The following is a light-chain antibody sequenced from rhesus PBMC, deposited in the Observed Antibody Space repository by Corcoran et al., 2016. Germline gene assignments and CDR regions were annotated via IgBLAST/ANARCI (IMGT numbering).Light chain of an antibody. CDR1: QGISSW. CDR3: QQYSSRPLT. CDR2: KAS. Sequence: DIQMTQSPSSLSASVGDTVTITCRASQGISSWLAWYQQKPGKDPKLLIYKASSLPSGVPSRFSGRGSGTDFTLTISSLQSEDFANYYCQQYSSRPLTFGGGTKVEIK. V-gene: IGKV1-22*01. J-gene: IGKJ4*01.